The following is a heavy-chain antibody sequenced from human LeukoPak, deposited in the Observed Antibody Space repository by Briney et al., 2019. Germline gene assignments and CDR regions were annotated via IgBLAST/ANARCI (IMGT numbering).Heavy chain of an antibody. CDR1: GFTFSTAW. V-gene: IGHV3-15*01. D-gene: IGHD2-8*02. Sequence: PGGSLRLSCAASGFTFSTAWMSWVRQAPGKGLEWVGLIKGKAGGETTHYAAPVKGRFTISRDDSRNTLYLQMNSLKTEDTALYYCAKDVPLTGGRSLLYWGQGTLVSVSS. J-gene: IGHJ4*02. CDR3: AKDVPLTGGRSLLY. CDR2: IKGKAGGETT.